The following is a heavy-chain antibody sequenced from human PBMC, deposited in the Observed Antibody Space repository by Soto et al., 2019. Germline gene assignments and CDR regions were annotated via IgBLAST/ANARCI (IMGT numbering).Heavy chain of an antibody. J-gene: IGHJ5*01. CDR2: IYHIVSP. CDR1: GRSVSSGGYY. D-gene: IGHD6-19*01. CDR3: VRDRALDSSGHWFDS. Sequence: QVQLQESGPGLVKPSQTLSLTCAVSGRSVSSGGYYWTWIRQHPEKGLEWLGYIYHIVSPSYNPSLKSRLSMSLDTSKNQFSLNLTSVTAADTAIYYCVRDRALDSSGHWFDSWGQGILVTVSS. V-gene: IGHV4-31*11.